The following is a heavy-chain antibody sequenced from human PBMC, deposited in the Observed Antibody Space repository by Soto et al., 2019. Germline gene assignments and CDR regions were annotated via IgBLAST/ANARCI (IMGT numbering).Heavy chain of an antibody. CDR2: INPSGGST. CDR1: GCTFTGTC. CDR3: ARGFTYYYDSSGYRPLDY. V-gene: IGHV1-46*01. D-gene: IGHD3-22*01. J-gene: IGHJ4*01. Sequence: GASVKVSCKAPGCTFTGTCMDWVRQAPGQGLEWMGIINPSGGSTSYAQKFQGRVTMTRDTSTSTVYMELSSLRSEDTAVYYCARGFTYYYDSSGYRPLDYWG.